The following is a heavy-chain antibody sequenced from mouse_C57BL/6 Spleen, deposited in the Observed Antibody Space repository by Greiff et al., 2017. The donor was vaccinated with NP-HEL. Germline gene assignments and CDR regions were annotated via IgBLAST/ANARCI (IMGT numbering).Heavy chain of an antibody. J-gene: IGHJ3*01. V-gene: IGHV5-15*01. CDR3: ARGGSSYDWFAY. D-gene: IGHD1-1*01. Sequence: EVQLQESGGGLVQPGGSLKLSCAASGFTFSDYGMAWVRQAPRKGPEWVAFISNLAYSIYYADTVTGRFTISRENAKNTLYLEMSSLRSEDTAMYYCARGGSSYDWFAYWGQGTLVTVSA. CDR1: GFTFSDYG. CDR2: ISNLAYSI.